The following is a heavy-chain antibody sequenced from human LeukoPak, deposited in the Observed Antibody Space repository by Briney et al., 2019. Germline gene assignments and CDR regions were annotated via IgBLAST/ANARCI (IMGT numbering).Heavy chain of an antibody. CDR3: ARDLSTPHRGYSYGFGY. J-gene: IGHJ4*02. V-gene: IGHV1-18*01. Sequence: ASVKVSCKASGYTFTSYGISWVRQAPGQGLEWMGWISAYNGNTNYAQKLQGIVTMTTDTSTSTAYMELRSLRSDDTAVYYCARDLSTPHRGYSYGFGYWGQGTLVTVSS. CDR1: GYTFTSYG. CDR2: ISAYNGNT. D-gene: IGHD5-18*01.